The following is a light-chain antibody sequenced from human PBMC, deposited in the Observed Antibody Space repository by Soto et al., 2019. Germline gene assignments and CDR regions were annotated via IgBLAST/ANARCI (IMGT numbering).Light chain of an antibody. CDR2: EVS. CDR1: SSDVGGYNY. J-gene: IGLJ1*01. CDR3: SSYTSSSLYV. V-gene: IGLV2-14*01. Sequence: QSALTQPASVSGSPGQSITISCTGTSSDVGGYNYVSWYQQHPGKAPKLMIYEVSNRPSGVSNRFSGSKSCNTASLTISGLQAEDEADYYCSSYTSSSLYVFGTGTKVTVL.